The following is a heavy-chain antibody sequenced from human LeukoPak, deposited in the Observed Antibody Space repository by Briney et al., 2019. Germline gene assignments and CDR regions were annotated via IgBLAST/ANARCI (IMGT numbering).Heavy chain of an antibody. D-gene: IGHD3-22*01. Sequence: QSGGSLRLSCAASGFSFSSYAMHWVRQAPGKGLEWVSGISGSGGSSYYVDSVKGRFTISRDNSRATLYLQMNSLRAEDTAVFYCAKGGLDYYDSSGYYDPFALWGQGTMVTVSS. J-gene: IGHJ3*01. CDR3: AKGGLDYYDSSGYYDPFAL. CDR2: ISGSGGSS. CDR1: GFSFSSYA. V-gene: IGHV3-23*01.